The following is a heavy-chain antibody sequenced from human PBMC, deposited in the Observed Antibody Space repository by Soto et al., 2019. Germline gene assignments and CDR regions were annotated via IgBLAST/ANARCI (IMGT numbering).Heavy chain of an antibody. J-gene: IGHJ6*02. CDR3: AKDYQGGLSYGMDV. V-gene: IGHV3-9*01. CDR1: GFTFSYCA. CDR2: IRWNNGSI. Sequence: LRLSCAASGFTFSYCAMSWVRQAPGKGLEWVSSIRWNNGSIDYVDSVKGRFTTSRDNAKNTLYLQMNSLRAEDTALYYCAKDYQGGLSYGMDVWGQRTTVTVSS. D-gene: IGHD3-16*01.